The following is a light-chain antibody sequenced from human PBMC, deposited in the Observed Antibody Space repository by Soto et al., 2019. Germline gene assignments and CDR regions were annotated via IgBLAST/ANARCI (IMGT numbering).Light chain of an antibody. V-gene: IGKV3-11*01. CDR2: HAS. CDR3: QQRISWRT. CDR1: QSVGSY. Sequence: EIVLTQSPATLSLSPGERATLSCRASQSVGSYLAWYQQKPGQPPRLLIYHASNRATGVPARFSGSGSGTDFTLTISSLEPEDFAVYYCQQRISWRTFGLGTRLEIK. J-gene: IGKJ2*01.